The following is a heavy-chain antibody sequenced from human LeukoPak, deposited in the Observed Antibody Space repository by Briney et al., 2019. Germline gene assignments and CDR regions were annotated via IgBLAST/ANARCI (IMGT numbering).Heavy chain of an antibody. CDR3: ARVREEYSSSSPTRWFDP. D-gene: IGHD6-6*01. Sequence: ASVKVSCKASGGTFSSYAISWVRQALGQGLEWMGGIIPIFGTANYAQTYQGRVTITTDESTSTAYMELSSLRSEDTAVYYCARVREEYSSSSPTRWFDPWGQGTLVTVSS. J-gene: IGHJ5*02. V-gene: IGHV1-69*05. CDR1: GGTFSSYA. CDR2: IIPIFGTA.